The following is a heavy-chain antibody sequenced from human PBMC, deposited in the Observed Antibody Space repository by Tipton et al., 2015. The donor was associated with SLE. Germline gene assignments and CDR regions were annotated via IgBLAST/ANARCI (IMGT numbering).Heavy chain of an antibody. CDR2: IDHSGST. CDR1: GGSFSDDY. CDR3: ARGHIGWGFDP. Sequence: TLSLTCAVSGGSFSDDYWMWIRQPPGKGLEWIGEIDHSGSTNWNPSLKSRVTISVDTSKNQFSLKLSSVTAADTAVYYCARGHIGWGFDPWGQGTLVTVSS. J-gene: IGHJ5*02. V-gene: IGHV4-34*01. D-gene: IGHD1-26*01.